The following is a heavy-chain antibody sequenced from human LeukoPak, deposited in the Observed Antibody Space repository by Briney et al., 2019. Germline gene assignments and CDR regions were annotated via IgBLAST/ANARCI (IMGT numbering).Heavy chain of an antibody. Sequence: PGGSLRLSCAASGFTFSTSGMSWVRQAPGKGLECVSAISGSGGSTHYADSVKGRFTISRDNSKNTLFLQMNSLRAEDTAIYYCAKTTMPDFDYWGQGTLVTVSS. V-gene: IGHV3-23*01. D-gene: IGHD2-2*01. CDR2: ISGSGGST. J-gene: IGHJ4*02. CDR1: GFTFSTSG. CDR3: AKTTMPDFDY.